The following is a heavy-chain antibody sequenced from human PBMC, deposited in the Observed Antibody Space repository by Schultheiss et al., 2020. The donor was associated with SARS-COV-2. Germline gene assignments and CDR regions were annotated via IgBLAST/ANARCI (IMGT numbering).Heavy chain of an antibody. D-gene: IGHD5-18*01. J-gene: IGHJ5*02. CDR2: ISRSSRAI. CDR1: GFTFSSYS. Sequence: GGSLRLSCAASGFTFSSYSMNWVRQAPGKGLEWVSYISRSSRAIYYADSVKGRFTISRDNAKNTLYLQMNSLRAEDTAVYYCAKDRGQLWLLEGFDPWGQGTLVTVSS. CDR3: AKDRGQLWLLEGFDP. V-gene: IGHV3-48*01.